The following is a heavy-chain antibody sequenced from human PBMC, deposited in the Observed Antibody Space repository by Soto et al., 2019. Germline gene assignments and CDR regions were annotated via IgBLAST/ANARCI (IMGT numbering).Heavy chain of an antibody. D-gene: IGHD4-4*01. J-gene: IGHJ5*02. CDR2: INQDGSEK. Sequence: GGSLRLSCAASGFTSRGYWMTWVRQAPGKGLEWVANINQDGSEKYYVDSVKGRFTISRDNAKDSLYLQMNSLRAEDTAIYYCARDYSNPRGRFDPWGQGTLVTVSS. V-gene: IGHV3-7*01. CDR3: ARDYSNPRGRFDP. CDR1: GFTSRGYW.